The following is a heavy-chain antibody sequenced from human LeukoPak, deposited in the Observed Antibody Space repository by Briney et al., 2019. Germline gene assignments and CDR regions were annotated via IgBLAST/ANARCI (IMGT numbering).Heavy chain of an antibody. CDR3: ARGYTY. J-gene: IGHJ4*02. D-gene: IGHD5-18*01. CDR2: IASDGSST. V-gene: IGHV3-74*01. CDR1: GFTFSSYW. Sequence: PGGSLRLSCAASGFTFSSYWMNWVRQAPGKGLVWVSRIASDGSSTTYADSVKGRLSISRDNAKNTLYLQMNSLRVEDTAVYYCARGYTYWGQGTLVTVSS.